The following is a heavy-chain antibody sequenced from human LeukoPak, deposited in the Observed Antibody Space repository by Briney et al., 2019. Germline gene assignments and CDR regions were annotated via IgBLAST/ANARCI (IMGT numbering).Heavy chain of an antibody. Sequence: SETLSLTCTVSGDSISSGDYYWSWIRQPAGKGLEWIGRISSSGSTNYNPSLKSRVTISVDTSKKQFSLKLSSVTAADTAVYYCARETSQKGAHYMDVWGKGTTVTISS. CDR1: GDSISSGDYY. CDR2: ISSSGST. V-gene: IGHV4-61*02. D-gene: IGHD3-16*01. J-gene: IGHJ6*03. CDR3: ARETSQKGAHYMDV.